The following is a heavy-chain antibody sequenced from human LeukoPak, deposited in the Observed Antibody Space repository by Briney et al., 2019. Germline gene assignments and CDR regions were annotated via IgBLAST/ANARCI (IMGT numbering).Heavy chain of an antibody. D-gene: IGHD2-2*03. CDR3: ARQDGYCSSTSCTGYFDS. J-gene: IGHJ4*02. V-gene: IGHV4-39*01. CDR2: IYYSGIT. Sequence: PSETLSLTRTVSGASISSSSYYWGWIRPPPGKGLDWIGGIYYSGITYYNPPLKSRVSISVDTSKKQFSLKLSSVTAADTAVHYCARQDGYCSSTSCTGYFDSWGQGTLVTVSS. CDR1: GASISSSSYY.